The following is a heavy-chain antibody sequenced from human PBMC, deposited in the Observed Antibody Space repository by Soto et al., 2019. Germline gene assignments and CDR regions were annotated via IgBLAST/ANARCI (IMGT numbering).Heavy chain of an antibody. CDR2: ITPSSGGT. D-gene: IGHD2-21*02. CDR1: GYTFTSYY. J-gene: IGHJ4*02. Sequence: QVQLVQSGAEVKTPGASVTVSCKASGYTFTSYYLHWLRQARGQGLEWMGIITPSSGGTRFSQRFQDRVTMTRDTSTGTIYMDLRGLTFEDTAVYYCAMSVSTKTAPIEYWGQGTLVTVSS. CDR3: AMSVSTKTAPIEY. V-gene: IGHV1-46*01.